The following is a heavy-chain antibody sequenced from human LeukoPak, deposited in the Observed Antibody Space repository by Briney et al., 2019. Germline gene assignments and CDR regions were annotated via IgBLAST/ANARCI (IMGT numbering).Heavy chain of an antibody. V-gene: IGHV3-23*01. D-gene: IGHD5-18*01. CDR1: GFTFSSYA. J-gene: IGHJ4*02. CDR3: AKDLRGYNYGQLDY. Sequence: GGSLRLSCAASGFTFSSYAMSWVRQAPGKGLEWVSVISSNGGSTYYADSVRGRFTVSRDNSKNTLFLQMNSLRAEDTAVYYCAKDLRGYNYGQLDYRGQGTLVTVSS. CDR2: ISSNGGST.